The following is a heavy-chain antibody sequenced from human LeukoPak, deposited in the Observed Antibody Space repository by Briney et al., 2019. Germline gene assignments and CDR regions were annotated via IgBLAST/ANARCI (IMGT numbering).Heavy chain of an antibody. CDR3: ARARKAIVVVPAALDY. CDR2: INHSGST. D-gene: IGHD2-2*01. CDR1: GGSISSYY. Sequence: PSETLSLTCTVSGGSISSYYWSWIRQPPGKGLEWIGEINHSGSTNYNPSLKSRVTISVDTSKNQFSLKLSSVTAADTAVYYCARARKAIVVVPAALDYWGQGTLVTVSS. V-gene: IGHV4-34*01. J-gene: IGHJ4*02.